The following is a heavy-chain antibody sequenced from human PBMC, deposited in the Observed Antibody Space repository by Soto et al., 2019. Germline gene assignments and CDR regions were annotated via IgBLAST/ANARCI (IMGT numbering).Heavy chain of an antibody. CDR3: ARRMTSSSWYWNWFDP. Sequence: GASVKVSCKASGYTFTSYGISWVRQAPGQGLAWVGWISAYNGNTNYAQKLQGRVTMTTDTSTSTAYMELRSLRSDDTAVYYCARRMTSSSWYWNWFDPWGQGTLVTVS. CDR2: ISAYNGNT. CDR1: GYTFTSYG. V-gene: IGHV1-18*01. D-gene: IGHD6-13*01. J-gene: IGHJ5*02.